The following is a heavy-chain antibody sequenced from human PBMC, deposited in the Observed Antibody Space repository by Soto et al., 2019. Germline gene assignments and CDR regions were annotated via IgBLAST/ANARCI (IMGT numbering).Heavy chain of an antibody. CDR1: GFTFSSYA. CDR2: ISNSSGST. CDR3: AKGTCSGGTCYKLDY. Sequence: GGSLRLSCAASGFTFSSYAMSWIRQAPGKGLEWVSAISNSSGSTYYADSVKGRFTISRDNSKNTLYLQMNSLRAEDTAVYYCAKGTCSGGTCYKLDYWGQGTLVTVSS. D-gene: IGHD2-15*01. J-gene: IGHJ4*02. V-gene: IGHV3-23*01.